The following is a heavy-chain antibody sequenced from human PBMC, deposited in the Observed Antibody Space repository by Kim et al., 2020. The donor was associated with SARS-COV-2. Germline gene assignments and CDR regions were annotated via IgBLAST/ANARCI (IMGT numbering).Heavy chain of an antibody. CDR3: ARSQALYDFWSGYYKGGAFDI. J-gene: IGHJ3*02. CDR1: GGSISSGDYY. D-gene: IGHD3-3*01. Sequence: SETLSLTCTVSGGSISSGDYYWSWIRQPPGKGLEWIGYIYYSGSTYYNPSLKSRVTISVDTSKNQFSLKLSSVTAADTAVYYCARSQALYDFWSGYYKGGAFDIWGQGTMVTVSS. V-gene: IGHV4-30-4*01. CDR2: IYYSGST.